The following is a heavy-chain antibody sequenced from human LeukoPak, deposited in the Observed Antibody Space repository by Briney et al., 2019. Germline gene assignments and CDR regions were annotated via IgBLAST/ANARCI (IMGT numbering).Heavy chain of an antibody. CDR3: ARDVGRGINDC. CDR1: GGSISSGGYS. D-gene: IGHD3-10*01. V-gene: IGHV4-30-2*01. J-gene: IGHJ4*02. Sequence: SETLSLTCAVSGGSISSGGYSWSWIRQPPGKGLEWIGYIYHSGSTYYDPSLKSRVTISVDRSKNQFSLKLSSVTAADTAVYYCARDVGRGINDCWGQGTLVTISS. CDR2: IYHSGST.